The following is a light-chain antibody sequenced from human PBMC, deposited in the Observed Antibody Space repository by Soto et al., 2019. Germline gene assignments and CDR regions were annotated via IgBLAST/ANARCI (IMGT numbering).Light chain of an antibody. CDR3: QQYDNLPLT. V-gene: IGKV1-33*01. Sequence: DIQMTQFPSSLSASIGDRVTITCQASQDISNYLNWYQQKAGTAPKLLIFGASNLEGGAPSNFSGSGFGTDFTFTISSLQPGDVATYYCQQYDNLPLTFGGGTKVEIK. CDR1: QDISNY. J-gene: IGKJ4*01. CDR2: GAS.